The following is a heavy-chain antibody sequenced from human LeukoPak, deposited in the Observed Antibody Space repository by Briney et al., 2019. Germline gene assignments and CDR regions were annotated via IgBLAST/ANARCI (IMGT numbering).Heavy chain of an antibody. V-gene: IGHV3-53*04. CDR3: ARVRPLVFDY. D-gene: IGHD3-10*01. Sequence: PGGSLRLSCAASGLTVSSTYMSWVRQAPGKGLEWVSIIYIGDNPHYADSVKGRFTISRHNSKNTLYLQMNSLRAEDTAVYYCARVRPLVFDYWGQGTLVTVSS. CDR2: IYIGDNP. J-gene: IGHJ4*02. CDR1: GLTVSSTY.